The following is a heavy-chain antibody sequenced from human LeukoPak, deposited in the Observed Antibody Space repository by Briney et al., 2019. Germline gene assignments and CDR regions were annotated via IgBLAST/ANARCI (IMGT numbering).Heavy chain of an antibody. CDR3: ARDRVEDIWFGELLPTGLDY. CDR2: ISGSGGST. Sequence: PGGSLRLSCAASGFTFSSYAMSWVRQAPGKGLEWVSAISGSGGSTYYADSVKGRFTISRDNPKNTLYLQMNSLRAEDTAEYYCARDRVEDIWFGELLPTGLDYWGQGTLVTVSS. J-gene: IGHJ4*02. V-gene: IGHV3-23*01. CDR1: GFTFSSYA. D-gene: IGHD3-10*01.